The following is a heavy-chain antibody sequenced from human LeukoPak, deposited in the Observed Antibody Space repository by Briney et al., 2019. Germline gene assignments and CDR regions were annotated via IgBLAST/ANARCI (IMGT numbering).Heavy chain of an antibody. CDR1: GMTFSLYS. J-gene: IGHJ6*01. V-gene: IGHV3-21*06. Sequence: GGSLRLSCAASGMTFSLYSMNWVRQAPGKGLEWVSSISGGSDYIFYADSLEGRFTISRDNAKNSLYLQLNSLRAEDTAVYYCARVKLVEYGMDVWGQGTTVTVSS. D-gene: IGHD3-10*01. CDR2: ISGGSDYI. CDR3: ARVKLVEYGMDV.